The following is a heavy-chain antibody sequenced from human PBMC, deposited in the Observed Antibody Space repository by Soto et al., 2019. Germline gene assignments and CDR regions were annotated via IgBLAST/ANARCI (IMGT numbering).Heavy chain of an antibody. D-gene: IGHD1-7*01. CDR3: AKDRVGGTFYTPLAF. CDR2: ITYDGSFR. CDR1: GFNFDKYG. Sequence: PWGSLRLSCQAPGFNFDKYGMHWVRQAPGKGLEWVAVITYDGSFRYYADSVKGRFTISRDNSKNTLSLHLNTLKPEDTAVYHCAKDRVGGTFYTPLAFWGQGTLVTVSS. V-gene: IGHV3-30*18. J-gene: IGHJ4*02.